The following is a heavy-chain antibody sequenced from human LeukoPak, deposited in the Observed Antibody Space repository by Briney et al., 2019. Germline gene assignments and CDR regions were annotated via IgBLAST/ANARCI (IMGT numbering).Heavy chain of an antibody. J-gene: IGHJ6*03. CDR1: GYTFTDYY. Sequence: GASVKVSCKASGYTFTDYYMHWVRQAPGQGLEWMGRIIPIFGTANYAQKFQGRVTITTDESTSTAYMELSSLRSEDTAVYYCARGIGGVKQPNAYYYYYMDVWGKGTTVTVSS. D-gene: IGHD6-13*01. V-gene: IGHV1-69*05. CDR3: ARGIGGVKQPNAYYYYYMDV. CDR2: IIPIFGTA.